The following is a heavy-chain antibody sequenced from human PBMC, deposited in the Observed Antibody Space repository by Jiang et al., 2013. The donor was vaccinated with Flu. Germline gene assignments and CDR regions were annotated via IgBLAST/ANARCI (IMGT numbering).Heavy chain of an antibody. CDR3: ARDWYDDRVSSHDTFEI. CDR2: ASTSGAGT. V-gene: IGHV1-18*04. D-gene: IGHD1-1*01. CDR1: GYTFTNYG. J-gene: IGHJ3*02. Sequence: SGAEVKKPGASVKVSCEASGYTFTNYGISWVRQAPGQGLEWMGWASTSGAGTNLAQKFQGRVTMTTDTSTSIVYMDLRSLRSDDTAMYYCARDWYDDRVSSHDTFEIWGQGTAVTVSS.